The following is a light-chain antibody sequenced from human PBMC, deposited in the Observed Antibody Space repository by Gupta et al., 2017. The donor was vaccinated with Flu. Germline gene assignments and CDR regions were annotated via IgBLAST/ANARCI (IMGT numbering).Light chain of an antibody. J-gene: IGLJ2*01. V-gene: IGLV2-11*01. CDR2: DVS. CDR1: SSDGGGYNY. CDR3: CSYAGSYTWV. Sequence: QSALTQPRSVSGSPGQSVTISCPGTSSDGGGYNYVSWYQQHPGKAPKLMIYDVSKRPSGVPYRFSGSKSGNTASLTISGLQAEDEADYYCCSYAGSYTWVFGGGTKLTVL.